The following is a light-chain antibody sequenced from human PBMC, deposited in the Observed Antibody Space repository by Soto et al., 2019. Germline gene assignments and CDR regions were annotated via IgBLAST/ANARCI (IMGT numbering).Light chain of an antibody. CDR2: GNT. CDR1: SSNIGAAYD. J-gene: IGLJ1*01. Sequence: QSALTQPPSVSGAPGQRVTISCTGSSSNIGAAYDVHWYRQLPGTAPKLLIYGNTNRPSGVPDRFSGSKSGTSASLAITGLQAEDEADYYCQSYDSSLSGFYVFGTGTKLTVL. CDR3: QSYDSSLSGFYV. V-gene: IGLV1-40*01.